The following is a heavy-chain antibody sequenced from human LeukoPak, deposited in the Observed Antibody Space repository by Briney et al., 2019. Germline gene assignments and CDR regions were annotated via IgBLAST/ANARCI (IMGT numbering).Heavy chain of an antibody. CDR3: ARPGSGSYAWEPTRYFQH. CDR1: GGSISSSSYY. Sequence: SETLSLTCTVSGGSISSSSYYWGWIRQPPGKGLEWIGSIYYSGSTYYNPSLKSRVTISVDTSKNQFSLKLSSVTAADTAVYYCARPGSGSYAWEPTRYFQHWGQGTLVTVSS. V-gene: IGHV4-39*01. J-gene: IGHJ1*01. CDR2: IYYSGST. D-gene: IGHD1-26*01.